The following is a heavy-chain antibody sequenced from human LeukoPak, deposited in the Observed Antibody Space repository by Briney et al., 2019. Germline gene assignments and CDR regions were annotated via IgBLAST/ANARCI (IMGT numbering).Heavy chain of an antibody. J-gene: IGHJ6*03. D-gene: IGHD6-13*01. CDR1: GGSISSSNYY. V-gene: IGHV4-39*07. Sequence: SETLSLTCSVSGGSISSSNYYWGWIRQPPGKGLEWIGYIFYSGSTYYNPSLKSRISISVDTSKNQFSLKLSSVTAADTAVYYCARGRGQYSSSWTYYYYYYMDVWGKGTTVTISS. CDR2: IFYSGST. CDR3: ARGRGQYSSSWTYYYYYYMDV.